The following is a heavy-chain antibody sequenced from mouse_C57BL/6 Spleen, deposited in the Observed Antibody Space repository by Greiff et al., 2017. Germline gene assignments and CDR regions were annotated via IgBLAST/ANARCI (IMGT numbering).Heavy chain of an antibody. V-gene: IGHV1-80*01. CDR1: GYAFSSYW. Sequence: QVQLQQSGAELVKPGASVKISCKASGYAFSSYWMNWVKQRPGKGLEWIGQIYPGDGDTNYNGKFKGKATLTADKSSGTAYMQLSSLTSEDSAVYFCARSGYGSSLYWYFDVWGTGTTVTVSS. CDR3: ARSGYGSSLYWYFDV. J-gene: IGHJ1*03. CDR2: IYPGDGDT. D-gene: IGHD1-1*01.